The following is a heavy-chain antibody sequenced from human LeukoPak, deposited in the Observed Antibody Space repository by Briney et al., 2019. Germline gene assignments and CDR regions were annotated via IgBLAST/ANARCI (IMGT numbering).Heavy chain of an antibody. J-gene: IGHJ4*02. CDR3: AKTTSYGSGTYGVFDY. D-gene: IGHD3-10*01. V-gene: IGHV3-30*18. CDR2: ISYDGNNK. Sequence: GRSLRLSCAASGFTFSSYGMHWVRQAPGKGLEWVALISYDGNNKYYADSVKGRFTISRDNSKNTLYLQMNSLRAEDTAVYYCAKTTSYGSGTYGVFDYWGQGNLVTVSS. CDR1: GFTFSSYG.